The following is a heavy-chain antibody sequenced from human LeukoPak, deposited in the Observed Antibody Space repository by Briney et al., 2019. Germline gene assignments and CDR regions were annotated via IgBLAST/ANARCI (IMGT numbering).Heavy chain of an antibody. D-gene: IGHD3-10*01. CDR1: GGSLSHFF. J-gene: IGHJ4*02. CDR3: ARVSKSYFDSGNYPKVNHYFDY. Sequence: SETLSLTCSVSGGSLSHFFWTWTRQSPGGGLEWIASVGHTGTTNYKSSLKSRLTISKDTSKNQVSLRLTSVTVADTAMYYCARVSKSYFDSGNYPKVNHYFDYWGQGILVTVSS. V-gene: IGHV4-59*01. CDR2: VGHTGTT.